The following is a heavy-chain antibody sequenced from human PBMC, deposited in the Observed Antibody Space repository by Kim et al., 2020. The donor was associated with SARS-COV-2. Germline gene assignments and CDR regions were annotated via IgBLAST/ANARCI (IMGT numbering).Heavy chain of an antibody. CDR2: ISGSGGST. CDR1: GFTFSNFA. V-gene: IGHV3-23*01. J-gene: IGHJ4*02. Sequence: GGSLRLSCEASGFTFSNFAMSWVRQAPGKGLEWVSSISGSGGSTYDADSVKGRFTISRDNSKKTLFLQMSSLRGEDTAIYYCAKTAGFRHPMIVPLTFWGQGTLVTVSS. D-gene: IGHD3-22*01. CDR3: AKTAGFRHPMIVPLTF.